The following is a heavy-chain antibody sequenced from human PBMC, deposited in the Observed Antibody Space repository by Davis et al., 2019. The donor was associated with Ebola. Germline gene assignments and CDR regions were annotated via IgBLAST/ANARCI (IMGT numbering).Heavy chain of an antibody. CDR3: TSFIQDDDY. CDR1: SFPFRGSA. V-gene: IGHV3-73*01. J-gene: IGHJ4*02. CDR2: IRSKANSYAT. Sequence: GESLKISCAASSFPFRGSAVHWVRQASGKGLEWVGRIRSKANSYATGYAASVKGRFTISRDDSKNTAYLQMNSLKTEDTAVYYCTSFIQDDDYWGQGTLVNVSS. D-gene: IGHD5-18*01.